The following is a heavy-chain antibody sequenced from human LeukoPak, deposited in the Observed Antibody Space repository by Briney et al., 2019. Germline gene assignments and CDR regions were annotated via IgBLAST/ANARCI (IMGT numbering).Heavy chain of an antibody. J-gene: IGHJ6*04. CDR2: IKTDGSSLDGSST. Sequence: GGSLRLSCAASGFSFSSYWMHWVRQAPGKGLVWVSRIKTDGSSLDGSSTSYADSVRGRFTISRDNSKNTLYLQMNSLRTEDTAVYYCARDTSYDFWSGYPWGKGTTVTVSS. D-gene: IGHD3-3*01. CDR1: GFSFSSYW. V-gene: IGHV3-74*01. CDR3: ARDTSYDFWSGYP.